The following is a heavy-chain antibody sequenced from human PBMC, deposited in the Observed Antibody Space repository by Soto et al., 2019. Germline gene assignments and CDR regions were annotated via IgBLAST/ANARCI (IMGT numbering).Heavy chain of an antibody. Sequence: GGSLRLSCAASGFTFSSYAMHWVRQAPGKGLEYVSAITSNGGNTDYASSVKGRFTISRDNSKNTLFLQMNSLRAEDMAVYYCARDYYKYYDSSGYYRSPAYWGQGTLVTVSS. J-gene: IGHJ4*02. CDR2: ITSNGGNT. CDR1: GFTFSSYA. CDR3: ARDYYKYYDSSGYYRSPAY. V-gene: IGHV3-64*01. D-gene: IGHD3-22*01.